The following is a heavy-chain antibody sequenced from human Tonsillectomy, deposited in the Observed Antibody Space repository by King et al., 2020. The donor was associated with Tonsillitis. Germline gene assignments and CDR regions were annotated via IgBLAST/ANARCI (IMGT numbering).Heavy chain of an antibody. CDR2: INPNRGGT. V-gene: IGHV1-2*02. CDR1: GYTFTGYH. CDR3: AREDENWFDP. J-gene: IGHJ5*02. Sequence: QLVQSGAEVKKPGASVKVSCKASGYTFTGYHIHWVRQAPGQGLEWMGWINPNRGGTNYAQKFQGRVTMTRDTSISTTNMELSRLSSDDTAMYYCAREDENWFDPWGQGTLVTVSS.